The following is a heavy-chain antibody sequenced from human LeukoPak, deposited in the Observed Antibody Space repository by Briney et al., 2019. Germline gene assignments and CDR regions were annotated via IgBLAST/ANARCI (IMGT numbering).Heavy chain of an antibody. CDR1: GFTFSSNA. CDR3: AREGPGGGSGSYNYYYYGMDV. Sequence: GGSLRLSCAASGFTFSSNAMHWVRQAPGKGLEWVAVISYDGSNKYYADSVKGRFTISRDNSKNTLYLQMNSLRAEDTAVYYCAREGPGGGSGSYNYYYYGMDVWGQGTTVTVSS. V-gene: IGHV3-30-3*01. CDR2: ISYDGSNK. D-gene: IGHD3-10*01. J-gene: IGHJ6*02.